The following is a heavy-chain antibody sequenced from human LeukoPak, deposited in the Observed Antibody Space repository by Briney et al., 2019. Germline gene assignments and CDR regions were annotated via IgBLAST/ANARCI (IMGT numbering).Heavy chain of an antibody. J-gene: IGHJ4*02. CDR2: IYSGGST. CDR3: ARAYSSSSHFDY. D-gene: IGHD6-6*01. CDR1: GFTFSSYA. Sequence: PGGSLRLSCAASGFTFSSYAMHWVRQAPGKGLEWVSVIYSGGSTYYADSVKGRFTISRDNSKNTLYLQMNSLRAEDTAVYYCARAYSSSSHFDYWGQGTLVTVSS. V-gene: IGHV3-53*01.